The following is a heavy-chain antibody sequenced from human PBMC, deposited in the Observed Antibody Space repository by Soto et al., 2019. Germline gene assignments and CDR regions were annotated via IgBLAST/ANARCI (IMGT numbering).Heavy chain of an antibody. CDR2: IYPGDSDT. D-gene: IGHD3-10*01. Sequence: GESLKISCKGSGYNFSNYWIGWVRQMPGKGLEWMGIIYPGDSDTKYSPSFQGQVTISADKSIGTADLQWSSLKASDTAVYYCVRERWLQFYYWGQGTLVTVS. CDR1: GYNFSNYW. J-gene: IGHJ4*02. CDR3: VRERWLQFYY. V-gene: IGHV5-51*01.